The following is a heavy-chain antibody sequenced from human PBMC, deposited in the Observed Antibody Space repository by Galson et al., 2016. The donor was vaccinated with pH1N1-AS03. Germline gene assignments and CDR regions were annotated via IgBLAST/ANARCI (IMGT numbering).Heavy chain of an antibody. CDR3: VRDDDSSGYYPDS. CDR1: GFTISKYG. CDR2: IWNDGSTT. J-gene: IGHJ4*02. D-gene: IGHD3-22*01. Sequence: SLRLSCAASGFTISKYGMHWVRQAPGKGLEWMAIIWNDGSTTHYADSVKGRFTISRDNSKNTLYLQMNSLRGEDTAVYYCVRDDDSSGYYPDSWGRGTLVTVSS. V-gene: IGHV3-33*01.